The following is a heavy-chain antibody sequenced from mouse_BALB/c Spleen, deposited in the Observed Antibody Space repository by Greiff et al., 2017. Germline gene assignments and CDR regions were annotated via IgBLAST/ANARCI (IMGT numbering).Heavy chain of an antibody. V-gene: IGHV1-82*01. CDR3: ARDDGYSYWYCDV. D-gene: IGHD2-3*01. Sequence: QVQLKQSGPELVKPGASVKISCKASGYAFSSSWMNWVKQRPGQGLEWIGRIYPGDGDTNYNGKFKGKATLTADKSSSTAYMQRSSLTSVDSAVYFCARDDGYSYWYCDVWGAGTTVTVSS. CDR2: IYPGDGDT. CDR1: GYAFSSSW. J-gene: IGHJ1*01.